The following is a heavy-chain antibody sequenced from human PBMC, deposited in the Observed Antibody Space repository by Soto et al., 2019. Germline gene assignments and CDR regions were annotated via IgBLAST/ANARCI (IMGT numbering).Heavy chain of an antibody. Sequence: QVQLVQSGAEVKKPGSSVKVSCKASGGTFSSYAISWVRQAPGQGLEWMGGIIPIFGTANYAQKFQGRVTIPADNSTSTAYREVSSLISEDRAVYYCASARGGWDKGRFYYWGQGTLVTVSS. CDR3: ASARGGWDKGRFYY. D-gene: IGHD1-26*01. V-gene: IGHV1-69*06. CDR1: GGTFSSYA. J-gene: IGHJ4*02. CDR2: IIPIFGTA.